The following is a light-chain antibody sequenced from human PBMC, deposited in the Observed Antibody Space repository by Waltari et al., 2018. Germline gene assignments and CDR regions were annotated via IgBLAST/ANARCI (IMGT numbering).Light chain of an antibody. CDR2: DVT. V-gene: IGLV2-14*03. CDR3: SSHTSSRTRV. J-gene: IGLJ3*02. Sequence: QSALTQPASVSGSPGQSITISCTGTSSDVGAYDYVSWYQQHPGKVPKLIISDVTYRPSGISPRFSGSKSGITAFLTISGLQAEDEADYYCSSHTSSRTRVFGGGTELTVL. CDR1: SSDVGAYDY.